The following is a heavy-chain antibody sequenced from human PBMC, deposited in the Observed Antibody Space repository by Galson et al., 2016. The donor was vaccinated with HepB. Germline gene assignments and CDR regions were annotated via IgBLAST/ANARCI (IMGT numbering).Heavy chain of an antibody. CDR2: IYSGGST. D-gene: IGHD6-13*01. V-gene: IGHV3-53*01. Sequence: SLRLSCAASGFTVSSNYMSWVRQAPGKGLEWVSVIYSGGSTYYADSVKGRFTISRDNSKNTLYLQMNSLRAEDTAVYYCATPITGYSSSWSLVYWGQGALVTVSS. CDR3: ATPITGYSSSWSLVY. J-gene: IGHJ4*02. CDR1: GFTVSSNY.